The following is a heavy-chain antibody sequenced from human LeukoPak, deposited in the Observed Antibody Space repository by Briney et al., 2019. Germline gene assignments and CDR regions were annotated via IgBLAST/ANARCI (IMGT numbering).Heavy chain of an antibody. CDR3: ARHLIDVVAVHATHTAFDY. D-gene: IGHD2-15*01. V-gene: IGHV4-39*01. CDR2: MYYSGST. Sequence: PSETLSLTCTVSGGSMSSGTYYWGWIRQPPGKGMQWIGSMYYSGSTHYNPSLKSRVTIAVDMPKNQFSLKLRSVTAADTAVYYCARHLIDVVAVHATHTAFDYWGQGTLLTVSS. CDR1: GGSMSSGTYY. J-gene: IGHJ4*02.